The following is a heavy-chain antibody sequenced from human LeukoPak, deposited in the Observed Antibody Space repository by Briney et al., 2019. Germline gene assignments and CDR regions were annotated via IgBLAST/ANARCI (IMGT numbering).Heavy chain of an antibody. Sequence: ASVTVSCKASGYTFTGYYMHWVRQAPGQGLEWMGWINPNSGGTNYAQKFQGRVTMTRDTSISTAYMELSRLRSDDTAVYYCARQYYYDKNFQHWGQGTLVTVSS. CDR2: INPNSGGT. V-gene: IGHV1-2*02. CDR3: ARQYYYDKNFQH. CDR1: GYTFTGYY. J-gene: IGHJ1*01. D-gene: IGHD3-22*01.